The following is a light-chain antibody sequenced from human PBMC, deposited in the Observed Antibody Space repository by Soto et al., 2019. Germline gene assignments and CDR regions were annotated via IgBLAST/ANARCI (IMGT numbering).Light chain of an antibody. CDR1: SSDVGGYNY. Sequence: QSVLTQPASVSGSPGQSITISCTGTSSDVGGYNYVSWYQQHPGKAPKLMIYDVGNRPSGVSNRFSGSKSGNTASLTISGLQAEDEADYYCSSYTSSSTEVFGTGTKVTL. V-gene: IGLV2-14*01. CDR2: DVG. CDR3: SSYTSSSTEV. J-gene: IGLJ1*01.